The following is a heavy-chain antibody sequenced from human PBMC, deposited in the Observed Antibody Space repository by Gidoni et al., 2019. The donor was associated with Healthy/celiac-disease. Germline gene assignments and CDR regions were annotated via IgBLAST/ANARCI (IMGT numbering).Heavy chain of an antibody. CDR2: INPNSGGT. D-gene: IGHD2-15*01. CDR1: GYTFTGNY. J-gene: IGHJ4*02. CDR3: ARVGGYCSGGSCYLDY. V-gene: IGHV1-2*04. Sequence: QVQLLQSGAEVKKPGASVKVSCKASGYTFTGNYMHWVRQDPGQGLEWMGWINPNSGGTNYAQKFQGWVTMTRDTSISTAYMELSRLRSDDTAVYYCARVGGYCSGGSCYLDYWGQGTLVTVSS.